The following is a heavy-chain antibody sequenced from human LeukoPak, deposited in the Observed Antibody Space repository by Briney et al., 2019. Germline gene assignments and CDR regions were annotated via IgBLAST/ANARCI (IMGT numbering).Heavy chain of an antibody. V-gene: IGHV4-39*01. CDR1: GGSISSSSYY. CDR3: ARRGGSLFYFFDY. Sequence: PSETLSLTCTVSGGSISSSSYYWDWIRQPQGKGLEWNGSIYYSGSTYYNPSLKSRVTIPVDTSKNQFSLKLSSVTAADTAVYYCARRGGSLFYFFDYWGQGTLVTVSS. CDR2: IYYSGST. D-gene: IGHD3-22*01. J-gene: IGHJ4*02.